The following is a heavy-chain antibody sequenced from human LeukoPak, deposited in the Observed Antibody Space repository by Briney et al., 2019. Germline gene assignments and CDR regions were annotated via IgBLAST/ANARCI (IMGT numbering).Heavy chain of an antibody. Sequence: PSETLSLTCAVYGGSFSGYYWSWIRQPPGKGLEWIGEINHSGSTNYNPSLKSRVTISVDTSKNQFSLKLSSVTAADTAVYYCARGKGKMVRGVTKTSYYYYYGMDVWGQGTTVTVSS. CDR3: ARGKGKMVRGVTKTSYYYYYGMDV. CDR2: INHSGST. V-gene: IGHV4-34*01. CDR1: GGSFSGYY. D-gene: IGHD3-10*01. J-gene: IGHJ6*02.